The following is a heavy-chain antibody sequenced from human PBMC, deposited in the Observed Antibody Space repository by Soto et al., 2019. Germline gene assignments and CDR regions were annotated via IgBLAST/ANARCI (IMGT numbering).Heavy chain of an antibody. D-gene: IGHD3-10*01. V-gene: IGHV4-31*03. J-gene: IGHJ4*02. CDR3: ARYCYASGSFSVFDY. Sequence: QVQLQESGPGLVKPSQTLPLTCTVSGASVSSGGYYWSWIRQYPGKGLEWIGYIYYSGSTYYNPSLKSRVTISVDTSKNQFSLKLNSVTAADTAVYYCARYCYASGSFSVFDYWGQGTLVTVSS. CDR2: IYYSGST. CDR1: GASVSSGGYY.